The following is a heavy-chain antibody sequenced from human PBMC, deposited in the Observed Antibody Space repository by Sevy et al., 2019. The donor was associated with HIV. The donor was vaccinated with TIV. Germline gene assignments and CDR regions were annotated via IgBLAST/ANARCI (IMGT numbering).Heavy chain of an antibody. CDR1: GFRFSDYY. D-gene: IGHD5-18*01. J-gene: IGHJ4*02. CDR3: ARCMGWIQTWLPDY. CDR2: SSPSGITK. Sequence: GGSLRLSCEASGFRFSDYYMSWIRVAPGKGLECVSYSSPSGITKYYADSVKGRFTISRDFAKNSLSLQMNSLQDEDTAVYYCARCMGWIQTWLPDYWGQGTLVTVSS. V-gene: IGHV3-11*01.